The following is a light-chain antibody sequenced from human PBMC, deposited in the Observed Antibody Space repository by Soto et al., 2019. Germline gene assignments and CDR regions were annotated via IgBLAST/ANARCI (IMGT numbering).Light chain of an antibody. J-gene: IGKJ2*01. CDR3: QQRGSWPPT. Sequence: EIVLTQSPATLSLSPGERATISCRASQSVSRYLAWYQQKPGQALRLLIYDASNRATGIPARFSSSGSGTGFILTVSSREAEGFAVYYFQQRGSWPPTLGKWTKLEI. CDR2: DAS. CDR1: QSVSRY. V-gene: IGKV3-11*01.